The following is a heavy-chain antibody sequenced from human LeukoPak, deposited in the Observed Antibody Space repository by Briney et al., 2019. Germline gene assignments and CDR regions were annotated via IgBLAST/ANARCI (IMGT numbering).Heavy chain of an antibody. D-gene: IGHD3-10*01. J-gene: IGHJ6*02. CDR3: AREGFRELSRWRGRSYSGLDV. CDR1: GGSISSGDYS. V-gene: IGHV4-30-2*01. CDR2: VNHSGST. Sequence: SQTLSLTCPVPGGSISSGDYSWYWIRQPPGKGLEWIGKVNHSGSTNYNPSLKSRVTIAVDTSKNHFSLKLNSVTAADTAVYYWAREGFRELSRWRGRSYSGLDVWGQGTTVTVSS.